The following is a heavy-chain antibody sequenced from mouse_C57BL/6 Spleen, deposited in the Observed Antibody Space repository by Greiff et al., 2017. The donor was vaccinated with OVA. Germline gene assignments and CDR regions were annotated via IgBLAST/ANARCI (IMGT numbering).Heavy chain of an antibody. J-gene: IGHJ4*01. CDR1: GYTFTSYW. Sequence: VKLQQPGAELVKPGASVKLSCKASGYTFTSYWMHWVKQRPGQGLEWIGMIHPNSGSTNYNEKFKSKATLTVDKSSSTAYMQLSSLTSEDSAVYYCARKDYSNSFYAMDYWGQGTSVTVSS. CDR3: ARKDYSNSFYAMDY. V-gene: IGHV1-64*01. CDR2: IHPNSGST. D-gene: IGHD2-5*01.